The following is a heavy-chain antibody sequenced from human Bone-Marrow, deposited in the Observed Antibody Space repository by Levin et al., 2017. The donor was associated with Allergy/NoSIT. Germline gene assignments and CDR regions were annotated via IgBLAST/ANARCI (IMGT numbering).Heavy chain of an antibody. CDR3: TKASYQPSRWVDH. CDR1: GFTFDSYV. D-gene: IGHD2-2*01. V-gene: IGHV3-9*01. J-gene: IGHJ4*02. CDR2: ISWNSANR. Sequence: SLKISCAASGFTFDSYVMHWVRQIPGEGLEWVSGISWNSANRAYADSVKGRFTISRDNAKNSLYLQMDSLRPEDTALYFCTKASYQPSRWVDHWGQGTLVTVSS.